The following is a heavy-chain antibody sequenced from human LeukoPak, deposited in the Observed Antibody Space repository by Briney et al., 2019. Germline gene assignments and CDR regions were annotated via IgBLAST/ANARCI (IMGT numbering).Heavy chain of an antibody. CDR3: ARGGTYSGSSNDAFDI. Sequence: ASVKVSCKASGYSFTSHYMHWVRQAPGQGLEWLGLINPSGSSTLYAQKFQGRVTMTRDMSTSTVYMELSSLRSEDTAVYYCARGGTYSGSSNDAFDIWGQGTMVTVSS. CDR1: GYSFTSHY. CDR2: INPSGSST. V-gene: IGHV1-46*01. D-gene: IGHD1-26*01. J-gene: IGHJ3*02.